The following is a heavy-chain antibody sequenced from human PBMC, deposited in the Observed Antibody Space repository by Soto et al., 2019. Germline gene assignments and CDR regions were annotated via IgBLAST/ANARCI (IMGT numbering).Heavy chain of an antibody. J-gene: IGHJ6*02. CDR1: GFTSDDFA. CDR3: TRDGDFYGFDV. CDR2: VRSKTYDGAA. Sequence: EVQLVESGGGFVQPGRSLRLSCTFSGFTSDDFALTWFRQAPGKGLGWLGLVRSKTYDGAAEYAASVKGRFTISRDESTSTAFLQMNRLKTEDTAVYYCTRDGDFYGFDVWGQGTTVTVSS. D-gene: IGHD3-3*01. V-gene: IGHV3-49*03.